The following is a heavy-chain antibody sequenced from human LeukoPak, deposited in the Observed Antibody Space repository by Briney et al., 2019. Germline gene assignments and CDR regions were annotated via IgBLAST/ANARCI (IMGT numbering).Heavy chain of an antibody. CDR1: GFTFSSYG. Sequence: PGGSLRLSCAASGFTFSSYGMHWVRQAPGKGLEWVAVISYDGSNKYYADSVKGRFTISRDNSKNTLYLQMNSLRAEDTAVYYCARAITTAATGYYFDYWGQGTLVTVSS. V-gene: IGHV3-30*03. J-gene: IGHJ4*02. CDR3: ARAITTAATGYYFDY. CDR2: ISYDGSNK. D-gene: IGHD6-13*01.